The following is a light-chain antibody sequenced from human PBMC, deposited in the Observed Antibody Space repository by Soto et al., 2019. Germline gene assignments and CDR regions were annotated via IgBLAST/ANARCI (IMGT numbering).Light chain of an antibody. CDR3: QQYYSYPPVT. CDR1: QGISSY. CDR2: AAS. Sequence: AIRMTQSPSSLSASTGDRVNITCRASQGISSYLAWYQQKPGKAPKLLIYAASTLQSGVPSRFSGSGSGTDFTLTISCLQSEDFATYYCQQYYSYPPVTFGGGTKVEIK. V-gene: IGKV1-8*01. J-gene: IGKJ4*01.